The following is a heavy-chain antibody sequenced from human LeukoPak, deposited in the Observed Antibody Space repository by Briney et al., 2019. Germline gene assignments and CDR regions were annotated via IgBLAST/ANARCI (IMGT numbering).Heavy chain of an antibody. CDR1: GGSMNTHY. CDR3: ATSPEYCSGGNCYRLDH. CDR2: IYYTGIT. D-gene: IGHD2-15*01. J-gene: IGHJ4*02. Sequence: SETLSLTCTVSGGSMNTHYWSWIRQPPGTGLEWIGSIYYTGITTYNLSLQSRVTVSVDMSKNQFSLRLTSVTAADTAVYYCATSPEYCSGGNCYRLDHWGQGSLVTVSS. V-gene: IGHV4-59*08.